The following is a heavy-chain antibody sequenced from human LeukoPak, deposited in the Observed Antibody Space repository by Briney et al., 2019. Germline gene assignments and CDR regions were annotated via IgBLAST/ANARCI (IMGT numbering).Heavy chain of an antibody. CDR1: GFTFSSYA. CDR2: ISYDGSNK. Sequence: GGPLRLSCAASGFTFSSYAMHWVRQAPGKGLEWVAVISYDGSNKYYADSVKGRFTISRDNAKNSLYLQMNSLRAEDTAVYYCARDLHCGGDCYPLTYWGQGTLVTVSS. V-gene: IGHV3-30-3*01. CDR3: ARDLHCGGDCYPLTY. J-gene: IGHJ4*02. D-gene: IGHD2-21*01.